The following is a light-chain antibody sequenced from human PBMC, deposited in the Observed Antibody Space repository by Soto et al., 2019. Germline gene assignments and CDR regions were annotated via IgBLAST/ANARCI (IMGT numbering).Light chain of an antibody. CDR1: QSVSRW. CDR3: QQYNSYSPT. V-gene: IGKV1-5*01. CDR2: DAS. Sequence: DLHMTQSPSTLSASVGDTVTITCRASQSVSRWLAWYQQKPGKAPRLLVYDASTLAIGVPSRFSGSGSGTELTLTITSPQSDDFGTYHCQQYNSYSPTFGPGTKV. J-gene: IGKJ1*01.